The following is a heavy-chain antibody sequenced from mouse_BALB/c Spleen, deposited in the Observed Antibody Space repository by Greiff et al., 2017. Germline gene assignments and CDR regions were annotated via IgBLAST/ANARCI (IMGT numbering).Heavy chain of an antibody. D-gene: IGHD3-1*01. CDR3: ARSARAGAMDY. CDR2: ISTYYGDA. CDR1: GYTFTDYA. J-gene: IGHJ4*01. Sequence: QVQLKESGAELVRPGVSVKISCKGSGYTFTDYAMHWVKQSHAKSLEWIGVISTYYGDASYNQKFKGKATMTVDKSSSTAYMELARLTSEDSAIYYCARSARAGAMDYWGQGTSVTVSS. V-gene: IGHV1S137*01.